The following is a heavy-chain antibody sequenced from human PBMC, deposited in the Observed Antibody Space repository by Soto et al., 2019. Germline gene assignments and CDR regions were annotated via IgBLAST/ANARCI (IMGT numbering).Heavy chain of an antibody. J-gene: IGHJ4*02. CDR2: INAGNGNT. V-gene: IGHV1-3*01. CDR3: ARSIVVVTALDY. D-gene: IGHD2-21*02. Sequence: ASVKVSCKASGYTFTSYAMHWVRQAPGQRLEWMGWINAGNGNTKYSQKFQGRVTITGDTSASTAYMELSSLRSEDTAVYYCARSIVVVTALDYWGQGNLVTVSS. CDR1: GYTFTSYA.